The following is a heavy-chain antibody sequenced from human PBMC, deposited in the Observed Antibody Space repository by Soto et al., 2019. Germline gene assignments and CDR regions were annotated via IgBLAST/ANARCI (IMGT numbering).Heavy chain of an antibody. J-gene: IGHJ4*02. Sequence: PGGSLRLSCAASGFTFSSYAMSWVRQAPGKGLEWVSVISGSGGSTYYADSVKGRFTISRDNSKNTLYLQMNSLRAEDTAVYYCAAHTAMVLSALRYWGQGTLVTVSS. V-gene: IGHV3-23*01. CDR1: GFTFSSYA. CDR2: ISGSGGST. CDR3: AAHTAMVLSALRY. D-gene: IGHD5-18*01.